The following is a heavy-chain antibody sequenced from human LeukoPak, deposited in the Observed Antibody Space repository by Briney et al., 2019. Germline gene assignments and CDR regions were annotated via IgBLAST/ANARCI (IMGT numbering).Heavy chain of an antibody. J-gene: IGHJ5*02. V-gene: IGHV4-59*01. CDR2: IYYSGST. Sequence: PSETLFLTCTVSGGSISSYYWSWIRQPPGKGLEWIGYIYYSGSTNYNPSLKSRVTISVDTSKNQFSLKLSSVTAADTAVYYCARVGGKGWFDPWGQGTLVTVSS. CDR1: GGSISSYY. CDR3: ARVGGKGWFDP. D-gene: IGHD3-16*01.